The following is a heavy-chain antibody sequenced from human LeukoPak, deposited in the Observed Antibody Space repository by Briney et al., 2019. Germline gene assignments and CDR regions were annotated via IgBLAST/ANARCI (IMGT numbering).Heavy chain of an antibody. CDR2: IKQDGSEK. V-gene: IGHV3-7*01. CDR1: GFTFSSYW. J-gene: IGHJ4*02. CDR3: AREEYHDYVWGSYRYTSS. Sequence: GGSLRLSCAASGFTFSSYWMSWVRQAPGKVLEWLANIKQDGSEKYYVDSVKGRFTISRDNAKNSLYLQMNSLRAEDTAVYYCAREEYHDYVWGSYRYTSSWGQGTLVTVSS. D-gene: IGHD3-16*02.